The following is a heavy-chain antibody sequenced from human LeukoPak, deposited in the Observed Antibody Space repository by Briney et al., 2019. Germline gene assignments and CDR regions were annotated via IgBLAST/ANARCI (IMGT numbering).Heavy chain of an antibody. CDR2: IYYSGST. CDR3: ARIHSSGYYYGYYGMDV. CDR1: GGSISSYY. D-gene: IGHD3-22*01. V-gene: IGHV4-59*01. Sequence: SETLCLTCTVSGGSISSYYWSWIRQPPGKGLEWIGYIYYSGSTNYNPSLKSRVTISVDTSKNQFSLKLSSVTAADTAVYYCARIHSSGYYYGYYGMDVWGQGTTVTVSS. J-gene: IGHJ6*02.